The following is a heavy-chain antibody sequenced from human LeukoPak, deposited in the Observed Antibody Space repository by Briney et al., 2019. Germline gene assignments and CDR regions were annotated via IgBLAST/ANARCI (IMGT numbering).Heavy chain of an antibody. Sequence: PSGTLPLTCAVSGGSISSSNWWSWVRQPPGKGLEWIGEIYHSGSTNYNPSLKSRVTISVDKSKNQFSLKLSSVTAADTAVYYCARGSRDFWSGYYTVPHFDYWGQGTLVTVSS. CDR1: GGSISSSNW. CDR2: IYHSGST. J-gene: IGHJ4*02. CDR3: ARGSRDFWSGYYTVPHFDY. V-gene: IGHV4-4*02. D-gene: IGHD3-3*01.